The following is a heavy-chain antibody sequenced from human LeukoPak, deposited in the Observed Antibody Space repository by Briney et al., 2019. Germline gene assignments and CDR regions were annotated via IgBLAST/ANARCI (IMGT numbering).Heavy chain of an antibody. Sequence: GGSLRLSCAASGFTFSSYAMSWVRQAPGKGLEWVSAISGSGGSTYYADSVKGRFTISRDNSKNTLYLQMNSLRAEDTAVYYCAKSGGLVVVTAIPWIWFDPWGQGTLVTVSS. CDR3: AKSGGLVVVTAIPWIWFDP. D-gene: IGHD2-21*02. CDR1: GFTFSSYA. V-gene: IGHV3-23*01. CDR2: ISGSGGST. J-gene: IGHJ5*02.